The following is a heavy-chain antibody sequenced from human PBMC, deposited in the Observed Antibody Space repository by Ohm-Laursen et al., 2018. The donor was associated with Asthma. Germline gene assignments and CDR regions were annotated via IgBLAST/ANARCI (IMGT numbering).Heavy chain of an antibody. D-gene: IGHD6-13*01. J-gene: IGHJ5*02. V-gene: IGHV1-2*06. CDR2: INPNSGGT. Sequence: ASVKVSCKASGYTFTGYYMHWVRRAPGQGLEWMGRINPNSGGTNYAQKFQGRVTMTRDTSISTAYMELSRLRSDDTAVYYCARDGPRIAAAGTRWFDPRGQGTLVTVSS. CDR1: GYTFTGYY. CDR3: ARDGPRIAAAGTRWFDP.